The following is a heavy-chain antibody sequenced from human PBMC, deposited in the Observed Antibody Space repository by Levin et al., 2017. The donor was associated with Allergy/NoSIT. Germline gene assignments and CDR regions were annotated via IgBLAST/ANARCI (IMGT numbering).Heavy chain of an antibody. CDR1: GYTFTSYG. CDR3: ARDREGSREFHY. J-gene: IGHJ4*02. V-gene: IGHV1-18*01. CDR2: ISAYNGNT. Sequence: ASVKVSCKASGYTFTSYGISWVRQAPGQGLEWMGYISAYNGNTNYAQNVQGRVTMTTDTSTSTAYMELGSLGSDDTAVYYCARDREGSREFHYWGQGTLVTVSS.